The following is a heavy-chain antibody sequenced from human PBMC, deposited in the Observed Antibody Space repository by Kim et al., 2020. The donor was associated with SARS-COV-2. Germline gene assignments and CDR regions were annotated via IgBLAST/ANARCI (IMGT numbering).Heavy chain of an antibody. CDR3: ARRIGDFWSGLYYYYGMDV. J-gene: IGHJ6*02. D-gene: IGHD3-3*01. CDR1: GFTFSSYS. CDR2: ISSSSSTI. Sequence: GGSLRLSCAASGFTFSSYSMNWVRQAPGKGLEWVSYISSSSSTIYYADSVKGRFTISRDNAKNSLYLQMNSLRDEDTAVYYCARRIGDFWSGLYYYYGMDVWGQGTTVTVSS. V-gene: IGHV3-48*02.